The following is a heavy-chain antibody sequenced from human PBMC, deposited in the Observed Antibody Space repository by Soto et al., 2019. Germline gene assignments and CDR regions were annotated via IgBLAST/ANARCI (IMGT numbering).Heavy chain of an antibody. CDR2: ISGSGGTT. V-gene: IGHV3-23*01. CDR3: AKDRHYGSGTYSDSYLDY. CDR1: GFTFNSYA. J-gene: IGHJ4*02. Sequence: EVQLLESGGGLVQPGGSLRLSCGGSGFTFNSYAMTWVRQAPGKGLEWVSAISGSGGTTYYANSVKGRFTISRDQSKDTLYRQMNSLRAEDTAIYYWAKDRHYGSGTYSDSYLDYWGQGTLVTVSS. D-gene: IGHD3-10*01.